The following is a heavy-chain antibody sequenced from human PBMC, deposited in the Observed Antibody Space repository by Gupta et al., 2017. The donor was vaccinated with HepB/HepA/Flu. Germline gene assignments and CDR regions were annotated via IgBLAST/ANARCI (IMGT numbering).Heavy chain of an antibody. J-gene: IGHJ4*02. V-gene: IGHV4-34*01. CDR3: ARSTPTLLRAYDY. Sequence: QVQLQQWGAGLLKPSETLSLTCAVYGGSFSGYYWSWIRQPPGKGLEWIGEINHSGSTNYNPSLKSRVTISVDTPKNQFSLKLSSVTAADTAVYYCARSTPTLLRAYDYWGQGTLVTVSS. D-gene: IGHD2-15*01. CDR2: INHSGST. CDR1: GGSFSGYY.